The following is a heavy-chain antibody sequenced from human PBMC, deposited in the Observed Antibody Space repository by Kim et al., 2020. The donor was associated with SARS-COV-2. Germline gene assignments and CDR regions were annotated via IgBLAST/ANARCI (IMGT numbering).Heavy chain of an antibody. Sequence: GGSLRLSCAASGFTVSTNDMSWVRQAPGKGLECVSVIYSNSGSTTYYADSVKGRFTTSRDKFKNMLYLQMNSLRAEDTAVYYCTKDEVTGGGPGTHDYWG. D-gene: IGHD2-8*02. V-gene: IGHV3-23*01. J-gene: IGHJ4*01. CDR2: IYSNSGSTT. CDR3: TKDEVTGGGPGTHDY. CDR1: GFTVSTND.